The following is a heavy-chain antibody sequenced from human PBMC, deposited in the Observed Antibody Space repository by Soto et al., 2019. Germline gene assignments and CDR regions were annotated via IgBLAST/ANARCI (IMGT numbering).Heavy chain of an antibody. V-gene: IGHV3-43*01. J-gene: IGHJ6*02. CDR1: GFTFDDYT. CDR3: AKDRAPVTGAYYYYAMDV. Sequence: EVQLVESGGVVVQPGGSLRLSCAASGFTFDDYTMHWVRQAPGKSLEWVSLISWDGGKTYYADSVKGRFTISRDNSKNSLHLQMNSLTTEDSASYYCAKDRAPVTGAYYYYAMDVWGQGTTVTVSS. D-gene: IGHD6-19*01. CDR2: ISWDGGKT.